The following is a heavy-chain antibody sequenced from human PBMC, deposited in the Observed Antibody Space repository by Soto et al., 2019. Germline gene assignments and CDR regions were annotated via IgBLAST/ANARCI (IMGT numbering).Heavy chain of an antibody. CDR3: VRDGCIDNRCYIYGMDV. Sequence: EVQLVESGGDLVQPGGSLRLSCAASGFTFTNFWMSWVRQAPGKGLEWVANIEGDGSAKNYLDSVKGRFTISRDNAKNSLYLQMSSLSAEDTAVYYCVRDGCIDNRCYIYGMDVWGQGTTVTVSS. J-gene: IGHJ6*02. CDR1: GFTFTNFW. D-gene: IGHD3-10*01. CDR2: IEGDGSAK. V-gene: IGHV3-7*03.